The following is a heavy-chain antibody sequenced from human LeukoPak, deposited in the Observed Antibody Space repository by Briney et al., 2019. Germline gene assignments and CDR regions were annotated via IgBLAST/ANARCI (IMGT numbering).Heavy chain of an antibody. V-gene: IGHV3-33*08. Sequence: GGSLRLSCAASGFTFSSYSMNWVRQAPGKGLEWVAVIWYDGSNKYYADSVKGRFTISRDNSKNTLYLQMNSLRAEDTAVYYCARDPGFGELLFGVDYWGQGTLVTVSS. CDR3: ARDPGFGELLFGVDY. CDR1: GFTFSSYS. D-gene: IGHD3-10*01. J-gene: IGHJ4*02. CDR2: IWYDGSNK.